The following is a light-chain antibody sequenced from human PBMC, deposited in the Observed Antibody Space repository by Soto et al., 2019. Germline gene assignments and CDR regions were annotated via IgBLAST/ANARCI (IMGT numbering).Light chain of an antibody. CDR1: SSDVGGYDS. J-gene: IGLJ2*01. CDR2: EVT. CDR3: SSYAGSSNFVL. Sequence: QSVLTQPPSASGSPGQPVTISCTGTSSDVGGYDSVSWYQHHPGKAPKLIIYEVTKRPSGVPDRFSGSKSGHTAYLTVSGLQAEDEADYYCSSYAGSSNFVLFGGGTKLTVL. V-gene: IGLV2-8*01.